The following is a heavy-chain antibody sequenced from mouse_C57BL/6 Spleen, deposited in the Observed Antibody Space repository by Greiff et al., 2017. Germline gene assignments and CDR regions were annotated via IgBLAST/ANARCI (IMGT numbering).Heavy chain of an antibody. J-gene: IGHJ2*01. CDR2: ISYDGSN. D-gene: IGHD2-2*01. V-gene: IGHV3-6*01. Sequence: ESGPGLVKPSQSLSLTCSVTGYSITSGYYWNWIRQFPGNKLEWMGYISYDGSNNYNPSLKNRISITRDTSKNQFFLKLNSVTTEDTATXYCARDGYYFDYWGQGTTLTVSS. CDR3: ARDGYYFDY. CDR1: GYSITSGYY.